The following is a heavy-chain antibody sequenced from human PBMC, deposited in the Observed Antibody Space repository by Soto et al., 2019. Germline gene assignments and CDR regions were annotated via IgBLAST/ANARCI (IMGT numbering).Heavy chain of an antibody. V-gene: IGHV1-18*01. Sequence: GASVKVSCKASGYTFTSYGISWVRQAPGQGLEWMGWISAYNGNTNYAQKLQGRVTMTTDTSTSTAYMELRSLRSDDTAVYYCVRAGKGRDYYGSGSYWAPFDYWGQGTLVTVSS. CDR1: GYTFTSYG. CDR2: ISAYNGNT. J-gene: IGHJ4*02. CDR3: VRAGKGRDYYGSGSYWAPFDY. D-gene: IGHD3-10*01.